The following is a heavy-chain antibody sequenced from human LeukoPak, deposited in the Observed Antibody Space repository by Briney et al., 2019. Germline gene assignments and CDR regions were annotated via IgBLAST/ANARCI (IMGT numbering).Heavy chain of an antibody. D-gene: IGHD2-2*01. V-gene: IGHV4-59*01. Sequence: SETLSLTCTVSGGSISTYHWSWIRQPPGKGLEWIGYIYYSGSPNYNPSLRSRVTILIDTSKNQFSLKLHSVTAADTAVYYCARLNRYQPYWFDPWGQGTLVTVSS. J-gene: IGHJ5*02. CDR1: GGSISTYH. CDR2: IYYSGSP. CDR3: ARLNRYQPYWFDP.